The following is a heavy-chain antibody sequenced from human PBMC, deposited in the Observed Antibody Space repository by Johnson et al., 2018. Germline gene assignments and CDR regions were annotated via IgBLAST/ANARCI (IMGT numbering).Heavy chain of an antibody. V-gene: IGHV1-69*12. J-gene: IGHJ6*02. CDR3: ARDDGETRGRGVHYNDYGMDV. CDR1: GGTFSSYA. Sequence: QVQLVQSGAEVKKPGSSVKVSCKASGGTFSSYAISWVRQAPGQGLEWMGGIIPIFGRPNYSQKFQGRVTITAAESTSTADMELSSLRSEDTAVYYCARDDGETRGRGVHYNDYGMDVGGQGTTVTVSS. CDR2: IIPIFGRP. D-gene: IGHD3-10*01.